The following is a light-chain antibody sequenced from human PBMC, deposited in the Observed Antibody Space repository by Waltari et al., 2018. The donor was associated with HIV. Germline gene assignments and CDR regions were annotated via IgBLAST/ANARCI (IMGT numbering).Light chain of an antibody. CDR3: SSYVSNATPE. J-gene: IGLJ3*02. CDR1: SSYVGNYY. V-gene: IGLV2-14*01. CDR2: DVS. Sequence: QSALTQPASVSGSPGQSISISCTGTSSYVGNYYVSWYQNHPSKAPKVIIYDVSNRPSRVSNRFSGSKSGNTASLTISGLLPEDDADYFCSSYVSNATPEFGGGTRLTVL.